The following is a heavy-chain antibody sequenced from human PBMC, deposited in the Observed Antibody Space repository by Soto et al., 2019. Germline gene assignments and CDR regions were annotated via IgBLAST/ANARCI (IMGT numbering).Heavy chain of an antibody. CDR1: GYTLTELS. Sequence: GASVKVSCKVSGYTLTELSMHWVRQAPGKGLEWMGGFDPEDGETIYAQKFQGRVTMTEDTSTDTAYMELSSLRSEDTAVYYCATLQPDYGGNSGPYYFDYWGQGTLVTAPQ. V-gene: IGHV1-24*01. J-gene: IGHJ4*02. D-gene: IGHD4-17*01. CDR2: FDPEDGET. CDR3: ATLQPDYGGNSGPYYFDY.